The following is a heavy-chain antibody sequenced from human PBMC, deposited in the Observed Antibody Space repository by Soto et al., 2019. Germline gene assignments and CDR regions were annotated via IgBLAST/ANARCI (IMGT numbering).Heavy chain of an antibody. D-gene: IGHD2-2*01. Sequence: EVHLLESGGGLVQPGGSLRLSCAASGFTFSAYAMSWVRQAPGKGLEWVSGISDRGDYTIYTDSVKGRFTISRDNSKNTLFLQINSLRAEDTALYYCATGRYCSSAACLAAEWGQGTLITVSS. V-gene: IGHV3-23*01. CDR2: ISDRGDYT. CDR3: ATGRYCSSAACLAAE. CDR1: GFTFSAYA. J-gene: IGHJ4*02.